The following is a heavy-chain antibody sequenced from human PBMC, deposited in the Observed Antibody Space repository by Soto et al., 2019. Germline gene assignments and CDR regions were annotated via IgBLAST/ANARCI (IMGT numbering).Heavy chain of an antibody. D-gene: IGHD3-10*01. CDR3: ARRGYGPGFPYYYGMDV. V-gene: IGHV4-59*01. J-gene: IGHJ6*02. CDR2: IYYSGST. Sequence: SETLSLTCSVSGGSMSSYYWSWIRQPPGKGLEGIGYIYYSGSTNYNPSLKSRVTMSVDTPKNQFSLKLSSVTAADTAVYYCARRGYGPGFPYYYGMDVWGQGTTVTVSS. CDR1: GGSMSSYY.